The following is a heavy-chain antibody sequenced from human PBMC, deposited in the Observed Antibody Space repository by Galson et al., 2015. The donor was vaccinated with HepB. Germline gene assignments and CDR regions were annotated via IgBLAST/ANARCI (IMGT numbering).Heavy chain of an antibody. Sequence: SLRLSCAASGFTVSSNYMSWVRQAPGKGLEWVSVIYSGGNTYYADSVKGQFTISRHNSKNTLYLQMNSLRAEDTAVYYCARTSSAYYHYFHYWGQGTLVTVSS. J-gene: IGHJ4*02. D-gene: IGHD3-22*01. CDR2: IYSGGNT. CDR1: GFTVSSNY. CDR3: ARTSSAYYHYFHY. V-gene: IGHV3-53*04.